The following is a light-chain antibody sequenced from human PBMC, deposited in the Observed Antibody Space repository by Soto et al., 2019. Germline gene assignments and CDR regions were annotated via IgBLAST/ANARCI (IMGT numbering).Light chain of an antibody. Sequence: QSALTQPASVSGSPGQSITISCTGTSSDVGGYNYVSWYQQHPGKAPKLMIYHVSNRPSGVSNRFSGSKSGNTASLTISGLQAEDDADYYCSSYTSSSTLKVFGGGTKLTVL. V-gene: IGLV2-14*01. CDR3: SSYTSSSTLKV. J-gene: IGLJ2*01. CDR1: SSDVGGYNY. CDR2: HVS.